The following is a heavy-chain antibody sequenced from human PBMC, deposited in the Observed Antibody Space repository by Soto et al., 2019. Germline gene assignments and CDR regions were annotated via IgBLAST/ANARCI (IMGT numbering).Heavy chain of an antibody. Sequence: GGSLRLSCASSGFTSSSYWMHLVRQAPGKGLVWVSRINSDGSSTSYADSVKGRFTISRDNAKNTLYLQMNSLRAEDTAVYYCARDPSYCSGGSCYHDAFDIWGQGTMVTVSS. J-gene: IGHJ3*02. V-gene: IGHV3-74*01. CDR1: GFTSSSYW. CDR3: ARDPSYCSGGSCYHDAFDI. CDR2: INSDGSST. D-gene: IGHD2-15*01.